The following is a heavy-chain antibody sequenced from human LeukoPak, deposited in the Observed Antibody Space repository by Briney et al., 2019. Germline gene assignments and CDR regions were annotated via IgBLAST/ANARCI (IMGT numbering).Heavy chain of an antibody. Sequence: SETLSLTCTVSGGSISSSSYYWGWIRQPPGKGLEWIGSIYYSGTTYYNPSLKSRVTISVDTSKNQFSLKLSSVTAADTAVYYCARELKITFGEVIVSIFDYWGQGTLVTVSS. CDR1: GGSISSSSYY. D-gene: IGHD3-16*02. CDR2: IYYSGTT. J-gene: IGHJ4*02. CDR3: ARELKITFGEVIVSIFDY. V-gene: IGHV4-39*07.